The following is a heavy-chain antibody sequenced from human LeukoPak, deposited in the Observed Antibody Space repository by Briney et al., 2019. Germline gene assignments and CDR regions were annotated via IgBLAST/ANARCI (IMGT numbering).Heavy chain of an antibody. CDR1: GFTLRSHA. V-gene: IGHV3-30-3*01. J-gene: IGHJ5*02. CDR3: ARDRGGRYYGSGSYSVGYFDP. Sequence: GGSLRLSCAASGFTLRSHAMHWVRQAPGKGRERVSFISYDGNIKYYADSVKGRFTISRDNSKNTVYLQMNSLRDEDTAVYYCARDRGGRYYGSGSYSVGYFDPWGQGTLVTVSS. D-gene: IGHD3-10*01. CDR2: ISYDGNIK.